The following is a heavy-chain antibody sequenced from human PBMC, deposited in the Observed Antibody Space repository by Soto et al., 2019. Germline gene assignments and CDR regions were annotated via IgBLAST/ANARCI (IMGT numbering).Heavy chain of an antibody. D-gene: IGHD4-4*01. J-gene: IGHJ6*02. CDR3: ANLNGKTTVTDYYYYGMDV. Sequence: GGSLRLSCAASGFTFSSYAMSWVRQAPGKGLEWVSAISGSGGSTYYADSVKGRFTISRDNSKNTLYLQMNSLRAEDTAVYYCANLNGKTTVTDYYYYGMDVWGQGTTVTVSS. CDR1: GFTFSSYA. CDR2: ISGSGGST. V-gene: IGHV3-23*01.